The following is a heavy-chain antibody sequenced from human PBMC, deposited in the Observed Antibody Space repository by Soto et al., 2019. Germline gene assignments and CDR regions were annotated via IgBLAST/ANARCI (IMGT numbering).Heavy chain of an antibody. Sequence: EVQLLESGGGLVQPGGSLRLSCAASGFTFSSYAMSWVRQAPGKGLEWVSAISGSGGSTYYADSVKGRFTISRDNSKNTLYLQMNSLRAEDTAVYYCAKAGTTYGYYYYGMDVWGQGTTVTVSS. J-gene: IGHJ6*02. CDR3: AKAGTTYGYYYYGMDV. V-gene: IGHV3-23*01. CDR1: GFTFSSYA. CDR2: ISGSGGST. D-gene: IGHD1-7*01.